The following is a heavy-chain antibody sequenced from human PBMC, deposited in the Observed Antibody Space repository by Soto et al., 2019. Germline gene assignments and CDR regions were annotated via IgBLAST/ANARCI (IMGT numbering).Heavy chain of an antibody. CDR1: GCVFGYYG. V-gene: IGHV3-30*03. D-gene: IGHD6-6*01. CDR3: ARHSSSSKVFYYGMDV. J-gene: IGHJ6*02. CDR2: ITNDGNNE. Sequence: SCAASGCVFGYYGMKWVRQAPGKGLEWVALITNDGNNEYYRESVKGRFSISRGRSTNTVDLLMNSLRPEDTAMYYCARHSSSSKVFYYGMDVWGQGTTVTVSS.